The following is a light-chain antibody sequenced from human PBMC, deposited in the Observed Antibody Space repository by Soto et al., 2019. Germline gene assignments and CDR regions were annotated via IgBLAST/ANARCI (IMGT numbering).Light chain of an antibody. CDR2: GAS. CDR3: QQYNSWPRT. CDR1: QSVTSN. Sequence: EIVMTQSPATLSVSPGERATLSCRASQSVTSNLAWYQQKPGQAPRLLIYGASTRATGIPARFSGSVSGTEFTLTISSLQSEDFAVYYCQQYNSWPRTFGQGTKVEI. J-gene: IGKJ1*01. V-gene: IGKV3-15*01.